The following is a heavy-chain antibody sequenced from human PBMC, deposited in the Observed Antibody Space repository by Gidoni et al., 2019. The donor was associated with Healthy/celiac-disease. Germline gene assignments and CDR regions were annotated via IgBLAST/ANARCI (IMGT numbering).Heavy chain of an antibody. CDR1: GFTFDDYA. D-gene: IGHD3-22*01. CDR2: ISWNSGSI. CDR3: AKGGSKSSGYKVYYGMDV. Sequence: EVQLVESGGGLVQPGRSLRLSCAASGFTFDDYAMHWVRQAPGKGLEWVSGISWNSGSIGYADSVKGRFTISRDNAKNSLYLQMNSLRAEDTALYYCAKGGSKSSGYKVYYGMDVWGQGTTVTVSS. J-gene: IGHJ6*02. V-gene: IGHV3-9*01.